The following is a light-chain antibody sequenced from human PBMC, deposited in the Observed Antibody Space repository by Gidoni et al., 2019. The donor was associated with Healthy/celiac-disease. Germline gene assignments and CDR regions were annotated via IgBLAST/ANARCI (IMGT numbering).Light chain of an antibody. CDR2: PAS. Sequence: DIQMTQSPSSLSASVGDRDTITCRASQSISSYLNWYQQKPGKAPKLLIYPASSLQSGVPSRFSGSGSGTDFTLTISSLQPEDFATYYCQQSYSTPPTFGQGTKVEIK. V-gene: IGKV1-39*01. CDR1: QSISSY. J-gene: IGKJ1*01. CDR3: QQSYSTPPT.